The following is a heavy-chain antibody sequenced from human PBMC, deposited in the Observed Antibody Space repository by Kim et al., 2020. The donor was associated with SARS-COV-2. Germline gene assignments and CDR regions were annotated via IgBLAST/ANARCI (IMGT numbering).Heavy chain of an antibody. CDR3: AKDMRSSWSGYIPPYYYYGMDV. CDR1: GFTFDDYA. V-gene: IGHV3-9*01. CDR2: ISWNSGSI. J-gene: IGHJ6*02. D-gene: IGHD3-3*01. Sequence: GGSLRLSCAASGFTFDDYAMHWVRQAPGKGLEWVSGISWNSGSIGYADSVKGRFTISRDHAKNSLYLQMNSLRAEDTALYYCAKDMRSSWSGYIPPYYYYGMDVWGQGPTVTVSS.